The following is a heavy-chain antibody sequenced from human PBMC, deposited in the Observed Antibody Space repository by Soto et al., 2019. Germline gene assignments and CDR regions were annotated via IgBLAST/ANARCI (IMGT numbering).Heavy chain of an antibody. J-gene: IGHJ6*02. CDR3: AKDQYGSGSSYYGMDV. D-gene: IGHD3-10*01. CDR2: ISGSGGST. V-gene: IGHV3-23*01. Sequence: GSLRLSCAASGFTFSSYAMSWVRQAPGKGLEWVSAISGSGGSTYYADSVKGRFTISRDNSKNTLYLQMNSLRAEDTAVYYCAKDQYGSGSSYYGMDVWGQGTTVTVSS. CDR1: GFTFSSYA.